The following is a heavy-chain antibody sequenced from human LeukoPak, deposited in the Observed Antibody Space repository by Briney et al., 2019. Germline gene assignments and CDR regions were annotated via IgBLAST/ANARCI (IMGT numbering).Heavy chain of an antibody. Sequence: GASVKVSCKASGYTFTSYYMHWVRQAPGQGLEWMGIINFSGGTTSYPQKFQGRVTMTRDTSTSTVCMELSSLRSEDTAVYYCASRRDGSNYAAFDIWGQGTMVTVSS. CDR2: INFSGGTT. V-gene: IGHV1-46*01. J-gene: IGHJ3*02. CDR3: ASRRDGSNYAAFDI. CDR1: GYTFTSYY. D-gene: IGHD5-24*01.